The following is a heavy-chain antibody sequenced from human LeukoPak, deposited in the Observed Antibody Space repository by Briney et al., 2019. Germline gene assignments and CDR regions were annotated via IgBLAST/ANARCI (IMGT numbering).Heavy chain of an antibody. J-gene: IGHJ4*02. V-gene: IGHV3-21*01. D-gene: IGHD3-22*01. Sequence: GGSLRLSCAASGFTFSSYSMNWVRQAPGKGLEWVSSISSSSSYIYYADSVKGRFTISRDNAKNSLYLQMNSLRAEDTAVYYCARDRGGYYDSSGYSAHWGQGTLVTVSS. CDR2: ISSSSSYI. CDR3: ARDRGGYYDSSGYSAH. CDR1: GFTFSSYS.